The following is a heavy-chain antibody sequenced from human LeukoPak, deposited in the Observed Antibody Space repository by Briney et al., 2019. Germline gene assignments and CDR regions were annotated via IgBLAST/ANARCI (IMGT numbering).Heavy chain of an antibody. V-gene: IGHV1-69*13. CDR1: GGTFSTYA. CDR2: IITIFGPP. CDR3: ARSRGGNFYGTFWDC. Sequence: SVKVSCKTSGGTFSTYAINWVRQAPGQGLECMGGIITIFGPPNYAQRFQGRVTITPDESTSTAYLELSSLRSEDTAVYYCARSRGGNFYGTFWDCWGQGTLVTVSS. D-gene: IGHD1-7*01. J-gene: IGHJ4*02.